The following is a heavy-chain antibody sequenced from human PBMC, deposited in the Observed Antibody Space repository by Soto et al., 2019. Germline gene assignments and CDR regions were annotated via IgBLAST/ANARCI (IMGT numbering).Heavy chain of an antibody. CDR2: IRASNGAT. CDR1: GFTFSSSG. D-gene: IGHD2-15*01. Sequence: EVQLLESGGTLVQPGGSLRLSCAASGFTFSSSGMNWVRQAPGKGLEWVSSIRASNGATYYADSVKGRFTISRDTSRNTLFLQMNSPRAEDTAVYYCAKDRCGASCISDFHYWGQGTVVTVSS. V-gene: IGHV3-23*01. J-gene: IGHJ4*02. CDR3: AKDRCGASCISDFHY.